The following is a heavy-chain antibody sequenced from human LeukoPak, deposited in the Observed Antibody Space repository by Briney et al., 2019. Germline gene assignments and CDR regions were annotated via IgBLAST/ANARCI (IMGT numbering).Heavy chain of an antibody. CDR2: ISGSSSTI. CDR3: ARGVQLWDFFDY. CDR1: GFTFINYN. V-gene: IGHV3-48*01. D-gene: IGHD3-16*01. Sequence: GGSLSLSCEASGFTFINYNMNWFRQAPGKGLEWVSYISGSSSTIYYADSVKGRFTISRDNAKNSLYLQMNGLRAEDTAVYYCARGVQLWDFFDYWGQGTLVTVSS. J-gene: IGHJ4*02.